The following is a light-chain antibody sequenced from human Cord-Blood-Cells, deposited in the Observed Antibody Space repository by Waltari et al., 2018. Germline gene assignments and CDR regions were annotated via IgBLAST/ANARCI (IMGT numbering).Light chain of an antibody. CDR2: EVS. CDR3: SSYAGSNNVV. V-gene: IGLV2-8*01. Sequence: QSALTQPPSASGSPGQSVTISCTGTSSDVGGYNYVSWYQQHPGKAPKLMIYEVSKLPSGVPDRFSSSKSSNTASRTVSGLQAEDEADYYCSSYAGSNNVVFGGGTKLTVL. J-gene: IGLJ3*02. CDR1: SSDVGGYNY.